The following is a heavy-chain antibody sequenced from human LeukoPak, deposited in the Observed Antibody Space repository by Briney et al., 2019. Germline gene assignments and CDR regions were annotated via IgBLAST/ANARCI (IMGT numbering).Heavy chain of an antibody. D-gene: IGHD5-24*01. CDR3: AKLEMATTY. V-gene: IGHV3-30*18. CDR2: ISYDGSNK. J-gene: IGHJ4*02. Sequence: GGSLRLSCAASGFTFSSYGMHWVRQAPGKGLEWVAVISYDGSNKYYADSAKGRFTISRDNSKNTLYLRMNSLRAEDTAVYYCAKLEMATTYWGQGTLVTVSS. CDR1: GFTFSSYG.